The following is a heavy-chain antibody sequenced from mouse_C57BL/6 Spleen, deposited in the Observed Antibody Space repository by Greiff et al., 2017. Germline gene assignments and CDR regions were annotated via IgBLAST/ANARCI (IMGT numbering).Heavy chain of an antibody. CDR3: ARVYYGNPYYFDY. CDR2: INPNNGGT. CDR1: GYTFTDYN. Sequence: EVQLVESGPELVKPGASVKIPCKASGYTFTDYNMDWVKQSHGKSLEWIGDINPNNGGTIYNQKFKGKATLTVDKSSSTAYLELRRLTSEDTAVYYCARVYYGNPYYFDYWGQGTTLTVSS. D-gene: IGHD2-1*01. V-gene: IGHV1-18*01. J-gene: IGHJ2*01.